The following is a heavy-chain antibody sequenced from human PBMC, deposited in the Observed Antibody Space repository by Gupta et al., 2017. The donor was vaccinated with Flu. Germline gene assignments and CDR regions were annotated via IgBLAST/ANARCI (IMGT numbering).Heavy chain of an antibody. Sequence: ASGFTFSDHSFDWVRQAPGKGLEWVASISSTSKYIFYLESVKGRFTISRDNAKNSLYLQMDSLRAEDTAVYYCARLRVGGTGFIDYWGQGTLVTVSS. CDR3: ARLRVGGTGFIDY. V-gene: IGHV3-21*01. J-gene: IGHJ4*02. D-gene: IGHD1-7*01. CDR1: GFTFSDHS. CDR2: ISSTSKYI.